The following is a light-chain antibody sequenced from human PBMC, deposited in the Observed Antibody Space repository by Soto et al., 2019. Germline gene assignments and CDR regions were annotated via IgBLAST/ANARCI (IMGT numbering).Light chain of an antibody. Sequence: SYELTQPLSESVALGQTARISCGGNIIGSKNVHWYQQKPGQAPVLVIYNDNSRPSGIPERFSGSNSGSSATLTISRAQAGDEADYYCQVWDTSAALIGGGTKLTVL. J-gene: IGLJ2*01. V-gene: IGLV3-9*01. CDR3: QVWDTSAAL. CDR2: NDN. CDR1: IIGSKN.